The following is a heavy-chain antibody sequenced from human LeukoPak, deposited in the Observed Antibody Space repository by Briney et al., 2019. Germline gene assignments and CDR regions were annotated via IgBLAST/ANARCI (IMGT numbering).Heavy chain of an antibody. Sequence: GGSLRLSCAASGFTFSSYWMHWVRQAPGKGLVWVSRINSDGSSTSYADSVKGRFTISRDNAKNTLYLQMNSLRAEDTAVYYCARVSPNTVTTLQYFNYWGQGTLVTVSS. CDR3: ARVSPNTVTTLQYFNY. CDR2: INSDGSST. CDR1: GFTFSSYW. V-gene: IGHV3-74*01. J-gene: IGHJ4*02. D-gene: IGHD4-17*01.